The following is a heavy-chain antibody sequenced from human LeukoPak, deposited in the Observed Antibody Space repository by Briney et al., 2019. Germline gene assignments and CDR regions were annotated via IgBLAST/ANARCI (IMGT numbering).Heavy chain of an antibody. J-gene: IGHJ5*02. Sequence: ASVKVSCKASGYTFTGYCMHWVRQAPGQGLEWMGWINPNSGGTNYAQKFQGRVTMTRDTSISTAYMELSRLRSDDTAVYYCARLLWFGEPTSGFDPWGQGTLVTVSS. V-gene: IGHV1-2*02. CDR3: ARLLWFGEPTSGFDP. D-gene: IGHD3-10*01. CDR1: GYTFTGYC. CDR2: INPNSGGT.